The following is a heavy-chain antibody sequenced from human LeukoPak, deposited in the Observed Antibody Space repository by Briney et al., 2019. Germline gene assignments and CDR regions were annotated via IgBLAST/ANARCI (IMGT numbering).Heavy chain of an antibody. CDR3: ARHSPDYYDSSGYYQEGSSFDY. CDR1: GGSISSYY. Sequence: SETLSLTCTVSGGSISSYYWSWIRQPPGKGLERIGYIYYSGSTNYNPSLKSRVTISVDTSKNQFSLKLSSVTAADTAVYYCARHSPDYYDSSGYYQEGSSFDYWGQGTLVTVSS. CDR2: IYYSGST. D-gene: IGHD3-22*01. J-gene: IGHJ4*02. V-gene: IGHV4-59*08.